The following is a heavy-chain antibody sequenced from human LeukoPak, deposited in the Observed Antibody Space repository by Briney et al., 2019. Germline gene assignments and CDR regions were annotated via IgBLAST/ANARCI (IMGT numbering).Heavy chain of an antibody. J-gene: IGHJ4*02. CDR1: GFTFSSYW. V-gene: IGHV3-7*03. CDR3: ARGFDFMITFGGVIAGTFDY. D-gene: IGHD3-16*02. Sequence: GGSLRLSCAASGFTFSSYWMSWVRQAPGKGLEWVANKKQDGSEKYYVDSVKGRFTISRDNAKNSLYLQMNSLRAEDTAVYYCARGFDFMITFGGVIAGTFDYWGQGTLVTVSS. CDR2: KKQDGSEK.